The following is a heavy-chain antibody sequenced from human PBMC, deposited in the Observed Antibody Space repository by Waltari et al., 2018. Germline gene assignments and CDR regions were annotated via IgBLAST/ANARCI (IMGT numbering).Heavy chain of an antibody. V-gene: IGHV3-20*04. Sequence: VQLVESGGGVVRPGVSLRLSCASSGFTFDDYGMSWVRQAPGKGLEWVSGINWNGGSTGYADSVKGRFTISRDNAKNSLYLQMNSLRAEDTALYYCARDGGMGFLEWLLNYFDYWGHGTLVTVSS. CDR3: ARDGGMGFLEWLLNYFDY. D-gene: IGHD3-3*01. J-gene: IGHJ4*01. CDR1: GFTFDDYG. CDR2: INWNGGST.